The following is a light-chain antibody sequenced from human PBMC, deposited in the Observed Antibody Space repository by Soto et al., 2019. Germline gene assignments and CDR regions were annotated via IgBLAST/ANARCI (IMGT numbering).Light chain of an antibody. V-gene: IGKV1-5*03. CDR1: QSISSW. CDR3: QQYGT. CDR2: KES. J-gene: IGKJ1*01. Sequence: DIQMTQSPSTLSVSVGDRVTITCRASQSISSWLACYQQKPGKAPKLLIYKESSLESRVPSRFSGRGSGTAFTRTIMSLPPDDFSNYCSQQYGTFGQGTKVELK.